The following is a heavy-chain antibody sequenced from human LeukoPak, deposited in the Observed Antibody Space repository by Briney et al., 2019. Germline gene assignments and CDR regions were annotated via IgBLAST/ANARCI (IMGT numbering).Heavy chain of an antibody. V-gene: IGHV1-69*02. CDR3: ASEDPQSRASDI. J-gene: IGHJ3*02. D-gene: IGHD2-15*01. Sequence: GSSVKVSCKASGGTFSSYTISWVRQAPGQGLGWMGRIIPILGIANYAQKFQGRVTITADKSTSTAYMELSSLRSEDTAVYYCASEDPQSRASDICGQGTMVTVSS. CDR2: IIPILGIA. CDR1: GGTFSSYT.